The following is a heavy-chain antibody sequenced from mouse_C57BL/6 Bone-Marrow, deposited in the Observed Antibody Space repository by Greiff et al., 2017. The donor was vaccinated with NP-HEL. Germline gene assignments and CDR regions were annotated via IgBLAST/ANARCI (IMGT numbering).Heavy chain of an antibody. J-gene: IGHJ4*01. V-gene: IGHV2-2*01. D-gene: IGHD2-5*01. CDR2: IWSGGST. CDR1: GFSLTSYG. CDR3: ARNLDYSNYDYAMDY. Sequence: QVQLQQSGPGLVQPSQSLSITCTVSGFSLTSYGVHWVRQSPGKGLEWLGVIWSGGSTDYNAAFISRLSISKDNSKSQVFFKMNSLQADDTAIYYCARNLDYSNYDYAMDYWGQGTSVTVSS.